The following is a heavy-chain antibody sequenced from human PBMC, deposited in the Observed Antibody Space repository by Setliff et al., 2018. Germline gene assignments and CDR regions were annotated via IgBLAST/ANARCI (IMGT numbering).Heavy chain of an antibody. CDR2: MNAHSGNS. CDR3: ARGKWFRLDKSAWSNWFDP. J-gene: IGHJ5*02. CDR1: GSRFSDYD. D-gene: IGHD5-12*01. Sequence: ASVKVSCKASGSRFSDYDINWVRQAPGQGLEWMGWMNAHSGNSGCAQKFQGRVTMTRDTSISTAYMELNSLQYEDTAVYYCARGKWFRLDKSAWSNWFDPWGQGTLVTVSS. V-gene: IGHV1-8*01.